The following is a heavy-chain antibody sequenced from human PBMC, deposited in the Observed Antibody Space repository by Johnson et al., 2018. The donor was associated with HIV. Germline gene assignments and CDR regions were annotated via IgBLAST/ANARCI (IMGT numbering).Heavy chain of an antibody. CDR3: ARDGRWELHRHAFDI. CDR2: ISYDGRNK. V-gene: IGHV3-30-3*01. J-gene: IGHJ3*02. CDR1: GFTFSSYA. Sequence: QVQLVESVGGVVQPGRSLTLSCAASGFTFSSYAMHWVRQTPGKGLEWVAIISYDGRNKYYADSVKGRFTISRDNSKNTLYMQMNSLRAEDTAVYYCARDGRWELHRHAFDIWGQGTMVTVSS. D-gene: IGHD1-26*01.